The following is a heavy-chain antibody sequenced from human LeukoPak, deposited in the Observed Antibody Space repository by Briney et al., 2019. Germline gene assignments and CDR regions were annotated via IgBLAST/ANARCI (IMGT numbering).Heavy chain of an antibody. J-gene: IGHJ6*03. Sequence: GGSLRLSCAASGFTFSSYSMNWVRQAPGKGLEWISYISGSSSTIYYADSVKGRFTISRDNAKNSLYLQMNSLRAEDTAVYYCAKLSGYSGYDVDYMDVWGKGTTVTISS. D-gene: IGHD5-12*01. CDR1: GFTFSSYS. CDR3: AKLSGYSGYDVDYMDV. V-gene: IGHV3-48*01. CDR2: ISGSSSTI.